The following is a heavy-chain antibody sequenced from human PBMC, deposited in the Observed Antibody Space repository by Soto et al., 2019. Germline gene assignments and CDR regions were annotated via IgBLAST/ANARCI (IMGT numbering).Heavy chain of an antibody. J-gene: IGHJ6*02. Sequence: SETLSLTCTVSGGSISSYYWSWIRQPPGKGLEWIGYIYYSGSTNYNPSLKSRVTISVDTSKNQFSLKLSSVTAADTAVYYCARGGCSGGSCYSDYYYGMDVWGQGTTVTVSS. D-gene: IGHD2-15*01. CDR1: GGSISSYY. CDR3: ARGGCSGGSCYSDYYYGMDV. V-gene: IGHV4-59*01. CDR2: IYYSGST.